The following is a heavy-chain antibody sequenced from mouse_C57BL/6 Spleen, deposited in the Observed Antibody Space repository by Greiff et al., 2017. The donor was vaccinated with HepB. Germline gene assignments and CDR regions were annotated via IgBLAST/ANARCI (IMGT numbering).Heavy chain of an antibody. V-gene: IGHV1-15*01. CDR2: IDPETGGT. Sequence: QVQLQQSGAELVRPGASVTLSCKASGYTFTDYEMHWVKQTPVHGLEWIGAIDPETGGTAYNQKFKGKAILTADKSSSTAYMELRSLTSEDSAVYYCLTYSNYWYFDVWGTGTTVTVSS. J-gene: IGHJ1*03. D-gene: IGHD2-5*01. CDR3: LTYSNYWYFDV. CDR1: GYTFTDYE.